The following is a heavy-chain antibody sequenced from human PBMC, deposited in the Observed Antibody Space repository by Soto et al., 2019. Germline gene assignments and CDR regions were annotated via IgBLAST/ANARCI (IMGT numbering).Heavy chain of an antibody. J-gene: IGHJ6*03. CDR2: IIPILGIA. CDR3: ASWGGYCSSTSCYARYYYMDV. Sequence: QVQLVQSGAEVKKPGSSVKVSCKASGGTFSSYTISWVRQAPGQGLEWMGRIIPILGIANYAQKFQGRVTIPADKSTSRAYMELSSLRSEDTAVYYCASWGGYCSSTSCYARYYYMDVWGKGTTVTVSS. CDR1: GGTFSSYT. V-gene: IGHV1-69*02. D-gene: IGHD2-2*01.